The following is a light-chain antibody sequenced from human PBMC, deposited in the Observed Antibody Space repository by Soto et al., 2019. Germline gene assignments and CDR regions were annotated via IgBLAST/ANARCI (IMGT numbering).Light chain of an antibody. CDR3: CAYTARTTLSWV. J-gene: IGLJ3*02. V-gene: IGLV2-14*03. Sequence: QSALTQPTSVSGSPGQSITISCTGVSSDIGGYNHVSWYQQHPGKVPRLIIYDVDNRPLGVSNRFSGSQSGNMASLTISGLQAEDEADYYCCAYTARTTLSWVFGGETKLTVL. CDR1: SSDIGGYNH. CDR2: DVD.